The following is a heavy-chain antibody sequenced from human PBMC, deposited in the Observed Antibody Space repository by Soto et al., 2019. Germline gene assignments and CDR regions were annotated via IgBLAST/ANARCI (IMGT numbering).Heavy chain of an antibody. D-gene: IGHD4-17*01. CDR1: GFTFSNAW. V-gene: IGHV3-15*01. CDR3: TTTTDYYYYYYMDV. CDR2: IKSKTDGGTT. Sequence: EVQLVESGGGLVKPGGSLRLSCAASGFTFSNAWMSWVRQAPGKGLEWVGRIKSKTDGGTTDYAAPVKGRFTISRDDSKNTLYLQMNSLKTEDTAVYYCTTTTDYYYYYYMDVWGKGTTVTVS. J-gene: IGHJ6*03.